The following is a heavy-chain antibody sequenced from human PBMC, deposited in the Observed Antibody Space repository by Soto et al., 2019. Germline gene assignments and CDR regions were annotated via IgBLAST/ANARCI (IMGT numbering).Heavy chain of an antibody. CDR3: AHQDTAXVTWAQPYYYYYYGMDV. V-gene: IGHV2-5*01. CDR2: IYWNDDK. CDR1: GFSLSTSGVG. Sequence: SGPTLVNPTQTLTLTCTFSGFSLSTSGVGVGWIRQPPGKALEWLALIYWNDDKRYSPSLKSRLTITKDTSKNQVVLTMTNMDPVDTATYYCAHQDTAXVTWAQPYYYYYYGMDVWGPGTTVTVSS. J-gene: IGHJ6*02. D-gene: IGHD5-18*01.